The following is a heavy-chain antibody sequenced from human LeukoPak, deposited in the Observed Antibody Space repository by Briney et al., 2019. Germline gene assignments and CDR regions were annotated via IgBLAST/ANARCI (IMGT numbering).Heavy chain of an antibody. D-gene: IGHD2-2*01. V-gene: IGHV4-61*08. CDR2: IYYSGST. CDR3: ARGIPYQIPADSYFDY. J-gene: IGHJ4*02. Sequence: PSETLSLTCAVSGGSISSGGYSWSWIRQPPGKGLEWIGYIYYSGSTNYNPSLKSRVTISVDTSKNQFSLKLSSVTAADTAVYYCARGIPYQIPADSYFDYWGQGTLVTVSS. CDR1: GGSISSGGYS.